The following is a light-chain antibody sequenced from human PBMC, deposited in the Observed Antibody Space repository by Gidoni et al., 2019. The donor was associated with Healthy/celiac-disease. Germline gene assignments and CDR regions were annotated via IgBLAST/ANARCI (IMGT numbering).Light chain of an antibody. V-gene: IGKV1-39*01. CDR3: QQRYSTHRT. CDR2: DAS. J-gene: IGKJ1*01. Sequence: IQMTQSPSSLSASVGDRVTITCRASQSISSYLNWYQQKPGADTKLLIYDASSLQRRVASRISGSGSGTDFTLTISSLQPEDFETYYCQQRYSTHRTFXQXTKVEIK. CDR1: QSISSY.